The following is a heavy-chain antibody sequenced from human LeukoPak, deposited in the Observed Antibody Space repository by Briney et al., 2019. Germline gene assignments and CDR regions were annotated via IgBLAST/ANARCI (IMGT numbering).Heavy chain of an antibody. CDR1: GGSISSYY. V-gene: IGHV4-59*01. D-gene: IGHD5-18*01. CDR3: AREWDTAFDY. J-gene: IGHJ4*02. CDR2: IYYSGST. Sequence: SETLSLTCTVSGGSISSYYWSWIRQPPGKGLEWTGYIYYSGSTNYNPSLKSRVTISVDTSKNQFSLKLSSVTAADTAVYYCAREWDTAFDYWGQGTLVTVSS.